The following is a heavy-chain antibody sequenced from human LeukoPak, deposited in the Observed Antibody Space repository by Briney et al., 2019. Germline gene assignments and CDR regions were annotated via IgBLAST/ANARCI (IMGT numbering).Heavy chain of an antibody. V-gene: IGHV3-30-3*01. D-gene: IGHD3-22*01. CDR2: ISYDGSNK. CDR1: GFTFSSYA. Sequence: GGSLRLSCAASGFTFSSYAMHWVRQAPGKGLEWVAVISYDGSNKYYADSVKGRFTISRDNSKNTLYLQMNSLRAEDTAVYYCASLNWYYYDSSGYSYWGQGTLVTVSS. CDR3: ASLNWYYYDSSGYSY. J-gene: IGHJ4*02.